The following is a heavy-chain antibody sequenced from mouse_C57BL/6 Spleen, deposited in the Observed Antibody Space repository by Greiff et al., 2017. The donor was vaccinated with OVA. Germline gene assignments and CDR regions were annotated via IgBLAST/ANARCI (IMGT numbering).Heavy chain of an antibody. CDR3: ARNYYGSSYVGVFDY. Sequence: DVKLVESGGDLVKPGGSLKLSCAASGFTFSSYGMSWVRQTPDKRLEWVATISSGGSYTYYPDSVKGRFTISRDNAKNTLYLQMSSLKSEDTAMYYCARNYYGSSYVGVFDYWGQGTTLTVSS. CDR2: ISSGGSYT. V-gene: IGHV5-6*02. CDR1: GFTFSSYG. J-gene: IGHJ2*01. D-gene: IGHD1-1*01.